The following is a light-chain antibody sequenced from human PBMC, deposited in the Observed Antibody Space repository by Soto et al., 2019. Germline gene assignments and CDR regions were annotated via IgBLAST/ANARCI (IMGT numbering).Light chain of an antibody. CDR3: QQDVRPPLT. Sequence: EVVLTQSPGTLSLSPGERATLSCRASQSVSSSYSSCYQQTPDQPPLLLIYGASSGATSIPDRISGGGSGTDFTLTSSRLEPEDFAVYYCQQDVRPPLTFGQGTKVDIK. J-gene: IGKJ1*01. CDR1: QSVSSSY. CDR2: GAS. V-gene: IGKV3-20*01.